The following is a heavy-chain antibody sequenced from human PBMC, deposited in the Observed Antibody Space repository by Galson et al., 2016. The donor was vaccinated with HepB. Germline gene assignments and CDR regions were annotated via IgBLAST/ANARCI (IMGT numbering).Heavy chain of an antibody. V-gene: IGHV4-4*02. CDR3: ARRVPHCSSTSGLLDF. J-gene: IGHJ4*02. CDR1: GSSIGSNNW. D-gene: IGHD2-2*01. Sequence: SETLSLTCAVSGSSIGSNNWWSWVRQPPGKGLEWIGEIYDSGITNYNPSLKSRVTISVDKSKNQFSLNLNSVAAADTAVYYCARRVPHCSSTSGLLDFWGQGTLVTVSS. CDR2: IYDSGIT.